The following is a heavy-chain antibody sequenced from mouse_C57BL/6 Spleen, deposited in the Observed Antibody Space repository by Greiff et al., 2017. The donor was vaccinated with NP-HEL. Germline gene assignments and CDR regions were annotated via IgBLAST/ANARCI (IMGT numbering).Heavy chain of an antibody. CDR2: INPSSGYT. J-gene: IGHJ2*01. CDR3: AGITTVVARGGYYFDY. D-gene: IGHD1-1*01. Sequence: QVQLKESGAELAKPGASVKLSCKASGYTFTSYWMHWVKQRPGQGLEWIGYINPSSGYTKYNQKFKDKATLTADKSSSTAYMQLSSLTYEDSAVYYCAGITTVVARGGYYFDYWGQGTTLTVSS. CDR1: GYTFTSYW. V-gene: IGHV1-7*01.